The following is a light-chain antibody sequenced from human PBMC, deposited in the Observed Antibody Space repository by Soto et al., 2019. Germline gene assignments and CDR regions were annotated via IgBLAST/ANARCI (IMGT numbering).Light chain of an antibody. CDR1: QTVSSN. J-gene: IGKJ1*01. Sequence: EIVMTQSPVALSVSPGEGARLSCRASQTVSSNLAWYQHKPGQAPRLLIYGASTRATDFPARFSGSGSGTEFTLTISSLQSEDIAVYYCQQYITWPRTLGQGTKVDIK. CDR2: GAS. CDR3: QQYITWPRT. V-gene: IGKV3-15*01.